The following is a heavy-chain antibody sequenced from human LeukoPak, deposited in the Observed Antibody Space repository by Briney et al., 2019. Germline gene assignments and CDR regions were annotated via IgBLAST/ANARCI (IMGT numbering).Heavy chain of an antibody. J-gene: IGHJ4*02. CDR1: GFTFTSCA. V-gene: IGHV3-23*01. Sequence: GGSLRLSCAASGFTFTSCAMSWVRQAPGKGLGWVSSISGSGGSEHYADSVKGRFTISRDNSKNTLYLQMNSLRAEDTAVYYCAKETPHFDYWGQGTLVTVSS. CDR2: ISGSGGSE. CDR3: AKETPHFDY.